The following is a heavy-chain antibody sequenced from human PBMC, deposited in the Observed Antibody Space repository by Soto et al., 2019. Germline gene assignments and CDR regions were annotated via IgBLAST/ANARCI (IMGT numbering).Heavy chain of an antibody. CDR1: GFTFSSYW. D-gene: IGHD6-13*01. CDR2: INSDGSST. J-gene: IGHJ6*02. CDR3: ASSWQQNGMDV. Sequence: EVQLVESGGGLVQPGGSLRLSCAASGFTFSSYWMHWVRQAPGKGLVWVSRINSDGSSTSYADSVKGRSSISRDNAKNTLYLQMNSLRAEDTAVYYCASSWQQNGMDVWGQGTTVTVSS. V-gene: IGHV3-74*01.